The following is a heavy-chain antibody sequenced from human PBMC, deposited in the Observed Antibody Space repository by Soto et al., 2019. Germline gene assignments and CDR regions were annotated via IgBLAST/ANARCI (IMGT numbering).Heavy chain of an antibody. V-gene: IGHV1-69*06. CDR3: ARGPAAGTGTDY. CDR2: IIPIFGTA. CDR1: GGTFSSYA. D-gene: IGHD6-13*01. Sequence: SVKVSCKASGGTFSSYAISWVRQAPGQGLEWMGGIIPIFGTANYAQKFQGRVTITADKSTSTAYMELSSLRSEDTAVYYCARGPAAGTGTDYWGQEPWSPSP. J-gene: IGHJ4*01.